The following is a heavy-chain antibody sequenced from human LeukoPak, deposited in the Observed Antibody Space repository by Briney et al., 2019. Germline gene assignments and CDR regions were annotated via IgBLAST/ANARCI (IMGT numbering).Heavy chain of an antibody. Sequence: GGSLRLSCAASGFTFSSYWMSWVRQAPGKGLEWIGRLKSKGSGGTTDYAAPVKGRFAISRDDSKNTLYLQMNSLKIEDTAVYFCSWEMDGSFGRRLENWGQGTLVTVAS. CDR1: GFTFSSYW. V-gene: IGHV3-15*01. CDR2: LKSKGSGGTT. D-gene: IGHD3-10*01. J-gene: IGHJ4*02. CDR3: SWEMDGSFGRRLEN.